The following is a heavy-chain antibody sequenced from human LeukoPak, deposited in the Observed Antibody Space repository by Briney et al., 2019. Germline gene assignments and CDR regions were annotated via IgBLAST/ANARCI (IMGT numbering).Heavy chain of an antibody. CDR2: INNDGSIT. CDR3: ARGWNTTPRSGFDI. J-gene: IGHJ3*02. V-gene: IGHV3-74*01. Sequence: GGSLRLSCAASEFTISRYWMHWVRQAPGKGLVWVSNINNDGSITTYADSVKGRFTISRDNVKNTLFLQMNSLGAEDTALYYCARGWNTTPRSGFDIWGLGTMVAVSS. CDR1: EFTISRYW. D-gene: IGHD1/OR15-1a*01.